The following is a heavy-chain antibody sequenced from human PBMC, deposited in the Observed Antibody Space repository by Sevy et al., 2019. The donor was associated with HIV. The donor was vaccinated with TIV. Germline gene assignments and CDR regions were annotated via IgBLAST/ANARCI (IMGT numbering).Heavy chain of an antibody. D-gene: IGHD3-16*01. CDR1: DFTVSYYA. Sequence: GGSLRLSCVASDFTVSYYAMHWVRQAPGKGLEWVAVISNDGNNKRYAESVKGRFTVSRDNSKNTLYLELNSLRPEDTAIFYSARAPLYYETSVYFDYWGQGTLVTGSS. CDR2: ISNDGNNK. J-gene: IGHJ4*02. CDR3: ARAPLYYETSVYFDY. V-gene: IGHV3-30*04.